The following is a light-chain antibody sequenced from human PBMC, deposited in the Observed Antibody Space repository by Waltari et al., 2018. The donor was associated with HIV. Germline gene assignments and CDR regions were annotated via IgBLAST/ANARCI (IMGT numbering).Light chain of an antibody. CDR1: QGINSW. CDR3: QQAYNFPWT. J-gene: IGKJ1*01. CDR2: AAY. Sequence: DIQMTQSPSSVSASVGDTVTITCRASQGINSWLAWYQQKPGEAPKLLIYAAYTLQRGVPLRFSGSGSGTEYSLTISSLQPEDFATYFCQQAYNFPWTFGQGTRVEVK. V-gene: IGKV1-12*01.